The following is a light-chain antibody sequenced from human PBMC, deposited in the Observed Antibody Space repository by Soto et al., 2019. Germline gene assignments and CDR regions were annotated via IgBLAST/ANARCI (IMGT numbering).Light chain of an antibody. CDR3: QHRGNWPLT. Sequence: EIMLTQSPGTLSFSPGERATLSCRASQSVSRSLAWYQQKPGQAPRLLVYDASNRATGIPARFSGSGSGTDFTLTISSLEPEDFAVYFCQHRGNWPLTFGGGTKVDIK. V-gene: IGKV3-11*01. CDR2: DAS. J-gene: IGKJ4*01. CDR1: QSVSRS.